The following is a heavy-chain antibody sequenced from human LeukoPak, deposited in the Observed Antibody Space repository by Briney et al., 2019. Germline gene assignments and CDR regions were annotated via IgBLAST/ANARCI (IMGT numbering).Heavy chain of an antibody. CDR2: INPNSGGT. Sequence: GASVKVSCKASGYTFTGYYMHWVRQAPGQGLEWMGWINPNSGGTNYAQKFQGRVTMTRDTSISTAYMELSRLRSDDTAVYYCARESDHSVSRVDFDLWGQGTMVTVSS. V-gene: IGHV1-2*02. CDR3: ARESDHSVSRVDFDL. J-gene: IGHJ3*01. D-gene: IGHD1-14*01. CDR1: GYTFTGYY.